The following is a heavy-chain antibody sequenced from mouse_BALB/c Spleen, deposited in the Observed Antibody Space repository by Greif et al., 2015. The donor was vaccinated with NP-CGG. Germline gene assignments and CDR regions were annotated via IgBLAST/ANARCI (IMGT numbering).Heavy chain of an antibody. J-gene: IGHJ1*01. V-gene: IGHV5-17*02. D-gene: IGHD1-1*01. Sequence: EVKLMESGGGLVQPGGSRKLSCAASGFAFSSFGMHWVRQAPEKGLEWVAYISSGSSTIYYADTVKGRFTISRDNPKNTLFLQMTSLRSEDTAMYYCARSDYYGSSYWYFDVWGAGTTVTVSS. CDR2: ISSGSSTI. CDR1: GFAFSSFG. CDR3: ARSDYYGSSYWYFDV.